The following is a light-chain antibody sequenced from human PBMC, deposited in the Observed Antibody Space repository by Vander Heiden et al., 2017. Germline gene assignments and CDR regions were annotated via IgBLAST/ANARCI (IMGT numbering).Light chain of an antibody. Sequence: QSALTQPASVCGSPGQSITISCTGTSSDVGSYNLVSWYQHHPGKAPKLMIYEGSKRPSGVSNRFSGSQSGNTASLTISGLQAEDEADYYCCSYAGSTTFYVFGTGTKVTVL. V-gene: IGLV2-23*03. CDR3: CSYAGSTTFYV. J-gene: IGLJ1*01. CDR1: SSDVGSYNL. CDR2: EGS.